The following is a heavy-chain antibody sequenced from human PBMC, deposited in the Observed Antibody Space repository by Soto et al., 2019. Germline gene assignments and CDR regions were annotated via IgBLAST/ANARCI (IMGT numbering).Heavy chain of an antibody. D-gene: IGHD3-3*01. J-gene: IGHJ6*02. Sequence: SETLSLTCAVSGYSISSGYYCGWIRQPPGKGLEWFGSIYHSRSTYYNPSLKSRVTISVDTSKNQFSLKLSSVTAADTAVYYCARVVRTIFEVVTSMDVWGQGTTVTVSS. CDR1: GYSISSGYY. CDR2: IYHSRST. V-gene: IGHV4-38-2*01. CDR3: ARVVRTIFEVVTSMDV.